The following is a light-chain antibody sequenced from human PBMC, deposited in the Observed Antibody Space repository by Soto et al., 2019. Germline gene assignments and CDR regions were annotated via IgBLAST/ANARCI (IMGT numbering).Light chain of an antibody. CDR2: YDD. V-gene: IGLV1-36*01. CDR1: SSNVGNNA. Sequence: QSVLTQPPSVSEAPGQRVTISCSGSSSNVGNNAVNWYQQLPGKAPKLLIYYDDLLPSGVSDRFSGSKSGTSASLAISGLQSEDEADYYCAVWDDSLNGVVFGGGTKLTV. J-gene: IGLJ2*01. CDR3: AVWDDSLNGVV.